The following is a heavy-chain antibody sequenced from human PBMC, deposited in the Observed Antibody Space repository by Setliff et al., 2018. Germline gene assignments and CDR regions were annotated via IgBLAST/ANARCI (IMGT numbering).Heavy chain of an antibody. Sequence: ASVKVSCKVSGYTLTELSRHWVRQAPGKGLEWMGGFDPEDGETIYAQKFQGRVTMTEDTSTDTAYMELSSLRSEDTAVYYCATGNYGSGSYYNRRVVPHDAFDIWGQGTMVTVSS. D-gene: IGHD3-10*01. CDR3: ATGNYGSGSYYNRRVVPHDAFDI. CDR2: FDPEDGET. J-gene: IGHJ3*02. V-gene: IGHV1-24*01. CDR1: GYTLTELS.